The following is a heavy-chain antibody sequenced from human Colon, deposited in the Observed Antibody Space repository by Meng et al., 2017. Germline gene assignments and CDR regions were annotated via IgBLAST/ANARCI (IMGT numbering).Heavy chain of an antibody. CDR3: ASSDYYRSDY. J-gene: IGHJ4*02. CDR2: TSHSGST. CDR1: GGSISRSDW. V-gene: IGHV4-4*02. Sequence: QFQLQESGPGLVKPSETLSRTCAVSGGSISRSDWWSWVRQPPGKGLEWIGETSHSGSTNYSPSLKSRVTISLDKSKNQLSLKLNSVTAADTAVYYCASSDYYRSDYWGQGTLVTVSS. D-gene: IGHD3-22*01.